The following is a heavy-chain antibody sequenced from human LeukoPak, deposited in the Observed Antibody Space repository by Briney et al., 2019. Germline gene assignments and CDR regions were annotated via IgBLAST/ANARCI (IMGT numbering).Heavy chain of an antibody. CDR3: ARDGGTVTHFDY. CDR1: GGSISSSGYY. J-gene: IGHJ4*02. Sequence: SQTLSLTCTVSGGSISSSGYYYSWIRQRPGKGLEWVGYIYYNGNTYYNPSLKSRIAISVDTSENQFSLRLTSVTAADTAVYYCARDGGTVTHFDYWGQGTLVTVSS. CDR2: IYYNGNT. V-gene: IGHV4-31*03. D-gene: IGHD4-17*01.